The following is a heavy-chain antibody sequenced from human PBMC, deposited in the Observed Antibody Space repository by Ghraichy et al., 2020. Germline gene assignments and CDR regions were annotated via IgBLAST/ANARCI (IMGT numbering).Heavy chain of an antibody. CDR1: GFTFSSYA. J-gene: IGHJ4*02. Sequence: GGSLRLSCAASGFTFSSYAMSWVRQAPGKGLEWVSAISGSGGSTYYADSVKGRFTISRDNSKNTLYLQMNSLRAEDTAVYYCAKDLTYITMVRGAPTSIDYWGQGTLVTVSS. V-gene: IGHV3-23*01. CDR2: ISGSGGST. D-gene: IGHD3-10*01. CDR3: AKDLTYITMVRGAPTSIDY.